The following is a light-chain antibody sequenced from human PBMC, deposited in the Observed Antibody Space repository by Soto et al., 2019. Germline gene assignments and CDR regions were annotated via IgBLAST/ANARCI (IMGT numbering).Light chain of an antibody. Sequence: EIVMTKSPAALSVSPGERATLSCMASQNILSNLAWYQQKPGQAPRLLTYGASSRASGIPGRFSGSWSGADCTLSITRLEPEDVTLYYCQQYGSTPLTLGGGTKVDIK. CDR3: QQYGSTPLT. CDR2: GAS. CDR1: QNILSN. V-gene: IGKV3-20*01. J-gene: IGKJ4*01.